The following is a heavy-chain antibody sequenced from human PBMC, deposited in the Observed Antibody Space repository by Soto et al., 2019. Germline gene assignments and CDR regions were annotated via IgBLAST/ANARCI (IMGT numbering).Heavy chain of an antibody. Sequence: SVKVSCKASGGTFSSYAISWVRQAPGQGLEWMGGIIPIFGTANYAQKFQGRVTITADESTSTAYMELSSLRSEDTAVYYCAIGSDIVVVPAAIWGTYFDYWGQGTLVTVSS. CDR2: IIPIFGTA. CDR3: AIGSDIVVVPAAIWGTYFDY. D-gene: IGHD2-2*01. V-gene: IGHV1-69*13. CDR1: GGTFSSYA. J-gene: IGHJ4*02.